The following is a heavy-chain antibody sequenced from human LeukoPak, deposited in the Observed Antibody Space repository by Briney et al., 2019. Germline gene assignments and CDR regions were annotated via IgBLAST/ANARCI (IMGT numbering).Heavy chain of an antibody. J-gene: IGHJ4*02. CDR3: ARVDGSVDY. CDR2: MNPKSGYT. D-gene: IGHD5-24*01. CDR1: GYTFTNYD. Sequence: ASVKVSCKASGYTFTNYDINCVRQATGQGLEWMGWMNPKSGYTGNAQKFQGRVTITRDTSINTAYMELRSLRSDDTAVYYCARVDGSVDYWGQGTLVTVSS. V-gene: IGHV1-8*03.